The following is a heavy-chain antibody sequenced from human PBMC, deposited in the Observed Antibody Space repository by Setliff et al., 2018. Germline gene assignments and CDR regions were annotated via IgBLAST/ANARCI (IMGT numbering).Heavy chain of an antibody. CDR3: ARVSRLVVLSLYYYYGMDV. D-gene: IGHD6-6*01. Sequence: PSETLSLTCTVSGGSISSSIYYWGWIRQPPGKGLEWIGSIYYSGSTYYNPSLKSRVTISVDTSKNQFSLKLSSVTAADTAVYYCARVSRLVVLSLYYYYGMDVWGQGTTVTVSS. CDR2: IYYSGST. J-gene: IGHJ6*02. V-gene: IGHV4-39*07. CDR1: GGSISSSIYY.